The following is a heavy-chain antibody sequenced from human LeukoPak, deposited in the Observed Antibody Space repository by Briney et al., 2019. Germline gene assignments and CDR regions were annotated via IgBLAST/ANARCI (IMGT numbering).Heavy chain of an antibody. CDR1: GYTHTELS. D-gene: IGHD1-26*01. CDR2: FDPEDGET. V-gene: IGHV1-24*01. J-gene: IGHJ3*02. Sequence: ASVKVSCKFSGYTHTELSMHCVRQPPGKGLEWMGGFDPEDGETIYAQNFQDRVTMAEDTSTDTAYMELSSLTSEETAVYYCARESYSGSYLYAFDIWGQGTMVTVSS. CDR3: ARESYSGSYLYAFDI.